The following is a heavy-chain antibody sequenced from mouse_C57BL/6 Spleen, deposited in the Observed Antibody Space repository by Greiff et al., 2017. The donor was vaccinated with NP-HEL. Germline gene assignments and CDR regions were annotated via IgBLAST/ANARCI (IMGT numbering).Heavy chain of an antibody. V-gene: IGHV1-81*01. Sequence: QVQLKESGAELARPGASVKLSCKASGYTFTSYGISWVKQRTGQGLEWIGEIYPRSGNTYYNEQFKGKATLTADKSSSTAYMELRSLTSEDSAVYFCAREEIYDGYGWYFDVWGTGTTVTVSS. CDR2: IYPRSGNT. CDR3: AREEIYDGYGWYFDV. J-gene: IGHJ1*03. D-gene: IGHD2-3*01. CDR1: GYTFTSYG.